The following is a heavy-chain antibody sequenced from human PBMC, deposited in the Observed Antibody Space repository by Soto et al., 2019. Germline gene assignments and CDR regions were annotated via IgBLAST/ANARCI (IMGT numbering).Heavy chain of an antibody. V-gene: IGHV3-9*01. CDR3: AKAPRLRYYYYGMDV. CDR1: GFTFDDYA. Sequence: GGSLRLSCAAFGFTFDDYAMHWVRQAPGKGLEWVSGISWNSGSIGYADSVKGRFTISRDNAKNSLYLQMNSLRAEDTALYYCAKAPRLRYYYYGMDVWGQGTTVTVSS. CDR2: ISWNSGSI. D-gene: IGHD4-17*01. J-gene: IGHJ6*02.